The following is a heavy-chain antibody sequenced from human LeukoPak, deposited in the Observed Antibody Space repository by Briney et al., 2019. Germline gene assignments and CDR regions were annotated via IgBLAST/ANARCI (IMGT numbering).Heavy chain of an antibody. CDR1: GFTFDDYA. D-gene: IGHD5-12*01. CDR2: ISWNSGSI. Sequence: GGSLRLSCAASGFTFDDYAMHWVRQAPGKGLEWVSGISWNSGSIGYADSVKGRFTISRDNAKNSLYLQMNSLRAEDTALYYCLKGGYGYWGQGTLVTVSS. J-gene: IGHJ4*02. V-gene: IGHV3-9*01. CDR3: LKGGYGY.